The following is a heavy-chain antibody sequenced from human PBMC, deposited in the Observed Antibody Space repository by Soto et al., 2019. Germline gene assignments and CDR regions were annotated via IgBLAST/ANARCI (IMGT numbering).Heavy chain of an antibody. Sequence: GGSLRLSCAASGFTLSSYNMNWVRQAPGKGLEWAAYIDSNSRPIYYADSVKGRFTISRDNAQNSLYLQMNSLRVEDTAVYYCARVSRTAERYWGPGTLVTVSS. D-gene: IGHD2-2*01. CDR3: ARVSRTAERY. V-gene: IGHV3-48*01. J-gene: IGHJ4*02. CDR2: IDSNSRPI. CDR1: GFTLSSYN.